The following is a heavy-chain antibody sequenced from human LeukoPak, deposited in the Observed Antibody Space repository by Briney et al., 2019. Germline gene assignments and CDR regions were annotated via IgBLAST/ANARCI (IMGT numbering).Heavy chain of an antibody. J-gene: IGHJ4*02. V-gene: IGHV1-18*01. CDR2: ISAYNGNT. Sequence: GASVKVSCKASGYTFTSYGISWVRQAPGQGLEWMGWISAYNGNTNYAQKFQGRVTITADKSTSTAYMELSSLRSEDTAVYYCARVPEGYYGSGSYYPLDYWGQGTLATVSS. CDR1: GYTFTSYG. D-gene: IGHD3-10*01. CDR3: ARVPEGYYGSGSYYPLDY.